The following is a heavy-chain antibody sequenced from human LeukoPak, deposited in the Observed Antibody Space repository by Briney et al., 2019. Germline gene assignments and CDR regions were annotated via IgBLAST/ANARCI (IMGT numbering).Heavy chain of an antibody. CDR1: GYSISSGYY. CDR3: ASYCSGGSCYSVLDY. CDR2: IYHSGST. Sequence: SETLSLTCAVSGYSISSGYYRGWTRQPPGKGLECIGSIYHSGSTYYNPSLKSRVTISVDTSKNQFSLKLSSVTAGDTAVYYCASYCSGGSCYSVLDYWGQGTLVTVSS. J-gene: IGHJ4*02. D-gene: IGHD2-15*01. V-gene: IGHV4-38-2*01.